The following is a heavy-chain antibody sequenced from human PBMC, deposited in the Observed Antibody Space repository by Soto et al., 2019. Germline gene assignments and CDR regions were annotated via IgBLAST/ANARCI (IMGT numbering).Heavy chain of an antibody. CDR3: ARSIVVVTALDY. D-gene: IGHD2-21*02. CDR2: INAGNGNT. J-gene: IGHJ4*02. V-gene: IGHV1-3*05. CDR1: GYTFTSYA. Sequence: QVQLVQSGAEEKKPGASVKVSCKASGYTFTSYAMHWVRQAPGQRLEWMGWINAGNGNTKYSQKFQGRVTITRDTSASTAYVEPSSLRSEDTAVYYCARSIVVVTALDYWGQGTLVTVSS.